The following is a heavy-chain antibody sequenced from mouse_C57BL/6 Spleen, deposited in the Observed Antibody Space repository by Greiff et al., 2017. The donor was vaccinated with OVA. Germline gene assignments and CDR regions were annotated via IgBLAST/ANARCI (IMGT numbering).Heavy chain of an antibody. CDR2: INPSSGYT. CDR1: GYTFTSYT. CDR3: ARNYYGYDGGYFDV. Sequence: VQGVESGAELARPGASVKMSCKASGYTFTSYTMHWVKQRPGQGLEWIGYINPSSGYTKYNQKFKDKATLTADKSSSTAYMQLSSLTSEDSAVYYCARNYYGYDGGYFDVWGTGTTVTVSS. V-gene: IGHV1-4*01. D-gene: IGHD2-2*01. J-gene: IGHJ1*03.